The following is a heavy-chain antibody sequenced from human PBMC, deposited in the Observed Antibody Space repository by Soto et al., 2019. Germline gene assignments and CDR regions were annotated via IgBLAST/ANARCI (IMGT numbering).Heavy chain of an antibody. J-gene: IGHJ5*02. CDR1: GFTFSSYW. D-gene: IGHD3-3*01. CDR3: ARDPYHTIFGLVSSWFGP. Sequence: GGSLRLSCAASGFTFSSYWMSWVRQAPGKGLEWVANIKQDGSEKNYVDSVKGRFAISRDNAKNSLYLQMDSLRPEDTAVYYCARDPYHTIFGLVSSWFGPWGQGTLVTVSS. CDR2: IKQDGSEK. V-gene: IGHV3-7*01.